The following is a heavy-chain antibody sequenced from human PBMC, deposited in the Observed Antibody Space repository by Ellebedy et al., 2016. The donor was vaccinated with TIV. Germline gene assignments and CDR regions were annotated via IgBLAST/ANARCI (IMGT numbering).Heavy chain of an antibody. CDR1: GYSFTIYW. D-gene: IGHD5-24*01. CDR2: IYPGDSDT. CDR3: ARLGATTSISYYYYGMDV. V-gene: IGHV5-51*01. J-gene: IGHJ6*02. Sequence: GESLKISCKGSGYSFTIYWIAWVRQMPGKGLEWMGIIYPGDSDTRCSPSFQGQVTISADKSISTAYLQCSSLKASDTAMYYCARLGATTSISYYYYGMDVWGQGTTVTVSS.